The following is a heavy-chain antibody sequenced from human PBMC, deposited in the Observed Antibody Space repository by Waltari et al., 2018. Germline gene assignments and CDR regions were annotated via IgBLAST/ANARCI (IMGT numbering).Heavy chain of an antibody. V-gene: IGHV4-34*01. CDR3: ARGPDSSGYYYYYYMDV. CDR2: INHIGST. J-gene: IGHJ6*03. D-gene: IGHD3-22*01. Sequence: QVQLQQWGAGLLKPSETLSLTCAVYGGSFSGYYWSWIRQPPGKGLEWIGEINHIGSTNYNPSLKSRVTISVDTSKNQFSLKLSSVTAADTAVYYCARGPDSSGYYYYYYMDVWGKGTTVTVSS. CDR1: GGSFSGYY.